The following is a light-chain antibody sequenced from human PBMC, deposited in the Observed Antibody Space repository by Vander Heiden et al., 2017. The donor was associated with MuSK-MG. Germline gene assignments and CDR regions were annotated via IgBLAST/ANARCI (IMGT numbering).Light chain of an antibody. CDR2: GAS. CDR3: QQDSHWPLT. Sequence: DTVMTQSPATLSVSPGERATVSCRASQRVGNSLAWYQQKPGQAPSLLINGASTRATGIPARFSGSGYGTEFTLTISSLQSEDFAVYYCQQDSHWPLTFGGGTKVEIK. J-gene: IGKJ4*01. CDR1: QRVGNS. V-gene: IGKV3-15*01.